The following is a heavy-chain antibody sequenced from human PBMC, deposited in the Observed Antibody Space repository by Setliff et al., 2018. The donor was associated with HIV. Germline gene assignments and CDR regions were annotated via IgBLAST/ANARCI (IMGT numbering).Heavy chain of an antibody. J-gene: IGHJ4*02. CDR1: GGSISSGSYY. D-gene: IGHD3-22*01. CDR3: ARAADYHDSSGYWAPPRYFDY. V-gene: IGHV4-61*02. CDR2: IYISGST. Sequence: SETLSLTCTVSGGSISSGSYYWSWIRQPAGKGLELIGRIYISGSTNYNPSLKSRVSISVDTSKKQFSLKLSSVSAADTAVYYCARAADYHDSSGYWAPPRYFDYWGQGTLVTVSS.